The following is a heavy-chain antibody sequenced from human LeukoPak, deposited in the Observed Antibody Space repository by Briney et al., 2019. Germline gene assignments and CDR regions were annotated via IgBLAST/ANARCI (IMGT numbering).Heavy chain of an antibody. J-gene: IGHJ4*02. D-gene: IGHD1-26*01. V-gene: IGHV3-48*03. Sequence: QAGGSLRLSCATSGFTFSSYEMNWVRQAPGKGLEWISYITTSGTGTYYADSVKGRFTISRDNGKTALSLQMNSLRAEDTAVYYCVVHSATSCYWGQGTLVTVSS. CDR1: GFTFSSYE. CDR2: ITTSGTGT. CDR3: VVHSATSCY.